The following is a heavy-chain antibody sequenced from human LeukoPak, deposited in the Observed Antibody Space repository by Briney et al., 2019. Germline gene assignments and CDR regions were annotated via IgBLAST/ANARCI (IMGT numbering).Heavy chain of an antibody. V-gene: IGHV4-59*08. CDR3: ARPKVGATYAFDI. J-gene: IGHJ3*02. CDR1: GGSISSYY. D-gene: IGHD1-26*01. CDR2: IYYSGSN. Sequence: SETLSLTCTVSGGSISSYYWGWIRQPPGKGLEWIGYIYYSGSNNYNPSLKGRVTISVDTSKNQFSLKLSSVTAADTDVYYCARPKVGATYAFDIWGQGTMVTVSS.